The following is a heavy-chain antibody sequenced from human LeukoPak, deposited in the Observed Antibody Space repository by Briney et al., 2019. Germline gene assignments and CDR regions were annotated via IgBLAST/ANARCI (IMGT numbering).Heavy chain of an antibody. CDR2: MNPNSGNT. V-gene: IGHV1-8*02. CDR1: GYTFTNFD. Sequence: ASVKVSCKTSGYTFTNFDINWVRQATGQGLEWMGWMNPNSGNTGYAQKFQGRVTMTRNTSISTAYMELSSLRSEDTAVYYCARGPGYSYGLTWGQGTLVTVSS. J-gene: IGHJ5*02. D-gene: IGHD5-18*01. CDR3: ARGPGYSYGLT.